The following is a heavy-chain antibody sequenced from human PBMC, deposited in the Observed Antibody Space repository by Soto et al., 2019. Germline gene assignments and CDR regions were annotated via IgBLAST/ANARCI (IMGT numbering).Heavy chain of an antibody. Sequence: QVQLVESGGGVVQPGGSLRLSCEASGFTFRDYGFHWVRQAPGKGLEWVAVIYYDGSGSDYEDSVRGRFIFSRDISTNTLYLQMNSLRAEDTAVYYCVRDDCSGGTCYGGYWGPGTLVTVSS. D-gene: IGHD2-15*01. CDR2: IYYDGSGS. V-gene: IGHV3-33*01. J-gene: IGHJ4*02. CDR3: VRDDCSGGTCYGGY. CDR1: GFTFRDYG.